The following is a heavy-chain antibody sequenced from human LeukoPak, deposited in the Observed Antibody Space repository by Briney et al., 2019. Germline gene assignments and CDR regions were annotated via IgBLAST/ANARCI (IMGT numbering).Heavy chain of an antibody. D-gene: IGHD5-18*01. CDR1: GFTFSSYG. J-gene: IGHJ3*02. V-gene: IGHV3-33*01. CDR2: IWYDGSNK. CDR3: ARDWLSVDTAMEGDAFDI. Sequence: GGSLRLSCAASGFTFSSYGMHWVRQAPGKGLEWVAVIWYDGSNKYYADSVKGRFTISRDNSKNTLYLQMNSLRAEDTAVYYCARDWLSVDTAMEGDAFDIWGQGTMVTVSS.